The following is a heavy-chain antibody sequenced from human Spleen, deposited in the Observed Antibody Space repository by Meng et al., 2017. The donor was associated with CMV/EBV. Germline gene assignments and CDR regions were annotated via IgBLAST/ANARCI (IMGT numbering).Heavy chain of an antibody. J-gene: IGHJ4*02. CDR2: INPNRGDT. V-gene: IGHV1-2*06. D-gene: IGHD2-15*01. CDR1: GYTFAAYY. CDR3: ARGSGGDY. Sequence: ASVKVSCKASGYTFAAYYMHWMRQAPGQGLEWMGRINPNRGDTNYAQKFQGRVTMTRDTSISTAYMELSSLRSDDTAVYYCARGSGGDYWGQGTLVTVSS.